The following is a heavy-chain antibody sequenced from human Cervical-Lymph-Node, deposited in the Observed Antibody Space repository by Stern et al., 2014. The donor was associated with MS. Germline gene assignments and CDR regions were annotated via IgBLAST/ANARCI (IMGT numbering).Heavy chain of an antibody. CDR3: ARGMGTYRYYGMDV. CDR2: ITSGSSTI. Sequence: EVHLVESGGGLVQPGGSLRLSCAASGFTFSTYGMNWVRQAPGAGLEWISYITSGSSTIYYADSVKGRFTISRDNAKNSLYLHMNSLRAEDTALYYCARGMGTYRYYGMDVWGQGTTVTVYS. V-gene: IGHV3-48*01. J-gene: IGHJ6*02. CDR1: GFTFSTYG. D-gene: IGHD2-2*02.